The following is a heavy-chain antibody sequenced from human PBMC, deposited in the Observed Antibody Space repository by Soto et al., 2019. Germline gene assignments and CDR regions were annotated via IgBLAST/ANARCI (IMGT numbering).Heavy chain of an antibody. CDR2: INHIGRT. CDR1: GGSFSAYY. J-gene: IGHJ4*02. CDR3: VRGSLTFDY. V-gene: IGHV4-34*01. Sequence: PSETLSLTCAAHGGSFSAYYWRWFPQPPGKGLDGLGEINHIGRTNYNPSPSRRVTISVDTTKYQFSLKVTSVTAADTAISFCVRGSLTFDYWGQGTLVTASS. D-gene: IGHD2-21*02.